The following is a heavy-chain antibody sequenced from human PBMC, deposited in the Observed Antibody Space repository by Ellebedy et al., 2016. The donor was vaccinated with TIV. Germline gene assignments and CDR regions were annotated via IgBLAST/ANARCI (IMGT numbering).Heavy chain of an antibody. CDR1: GYRFTTYW. Sequence: GESLKISCKGSGYRFTTYWIGWVRQMSGKGLEWMGIIYPGDSDTRDSPSVQCQVTIAADKSIRTAYLQWSSLKASDPAMYYCARVGEVAATPCSYWGQGTLVTVSS. D-gene: IGHD2-15*01. CDR2: IYPGDSDT. V-gene: IGHV5-51*01. CDR3: ARVGEVAATPCSY. J-gene: IGHJ4*02.